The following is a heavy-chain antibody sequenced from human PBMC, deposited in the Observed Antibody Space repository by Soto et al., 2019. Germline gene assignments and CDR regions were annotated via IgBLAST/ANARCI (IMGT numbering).Heavy chain of an antibody. CDR1: GYTFTSYD. V-gene: IGHV1-2*04. D-gene: IGHD1-1*01. CDR3: TRGLHYDTTGPNFAD. J-gene: IGHJ4*02. CDR2: INPNTGDT. Sequence: ASVKVSCKASGYTFTSYDINWVRQATGQGLEWMGWINPNTGDTKYAQKFQDSVTMTWDTSVTTAYLELSRVRSDDTGVYYCTRGLHYDTTGPNFADWGQGTLVTVSS.